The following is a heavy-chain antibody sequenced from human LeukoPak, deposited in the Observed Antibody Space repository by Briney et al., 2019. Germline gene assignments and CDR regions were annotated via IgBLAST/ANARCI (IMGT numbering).Heavy chain of an antibody. CDR2: ISYDGSNK. V-gene: IGHV3-30-3*01. D-gene: IGHD6-13*01. Sequence: PGGSLRLSCAASGFTFSSYAMHWVRQAPGKGLEWVAVISYDGSNKYYADSVKGRLTISRDNSKNTLYLQMNSLRAEDTAVYYCARDQGKGIAAAGCFDYWGQGTLVTVSS. CDR1: GFTFSSYA. CDR3: ARDQGKGIAAAGCFDY. J-gene: IGHJ4*02.